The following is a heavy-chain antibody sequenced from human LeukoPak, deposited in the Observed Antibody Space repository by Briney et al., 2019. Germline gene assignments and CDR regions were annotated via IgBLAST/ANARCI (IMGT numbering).Heavy chain of an antibody. CDR2: INPSGGIT. CDR3: AREDVVLVDAVRYYSYGMDV. J-gene: IGHJ6*01. D-gene: IGHD2-8*01. V-gene: IGHV1-46*01. CDR1: GYNFISYY. Sequence: ASVKVSCKASGYNFISYYVHWVRPAPGQGLEWMGIINPSGGITSYAQKFQDTVTMTRDTSTSTVYMELSSFKSQDTALYYCAREDVVLVDAVRYYSYGMDVWGEGTTVTV.